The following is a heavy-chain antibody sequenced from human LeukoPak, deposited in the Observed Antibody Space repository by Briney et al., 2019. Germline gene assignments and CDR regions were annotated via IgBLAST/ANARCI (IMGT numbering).Heavy chain of an antibody. CDR3: ARRGDGGRPFDY. Sequence: GGSLRLSCAASGFTFSSYDMHWVRQATGKGLEWVSAIGTAGDTYYPGSVKGRFTISRDNSKNTLYLQMNSLRAEDTAVYYCARRGDGGRPFDYWGQGTLVTVSS. CDR1: GFTFSSYD. V-gene: IGHV3-13*01. J-gene: IGHJ4*02. CDR2: IGTAGDT. D-gene: IGHD4-23*01.